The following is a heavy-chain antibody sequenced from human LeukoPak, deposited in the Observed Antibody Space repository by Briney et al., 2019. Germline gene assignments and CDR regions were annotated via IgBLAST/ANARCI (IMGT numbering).Heavy chain of an antibody. J-gene: IGHJ4*02. D-gene: IGHD2-15*01. CDR1: GYTFTSYD. V-gene: IGHV1-8*01. Sequence: ASVKVSCKASGYTFTSYDINWARQATGQGLEWMGWMNPNSGNTGYTQKFQGRVTMTRNTSISTAYMELSSLRSEDTAVYYCARGSDIVVVVAAEYYFDYWGQGTLVTVSS. CDR3: ARGSDIVVVVAAEYYFDY. CDR2: MNPNSGNT.